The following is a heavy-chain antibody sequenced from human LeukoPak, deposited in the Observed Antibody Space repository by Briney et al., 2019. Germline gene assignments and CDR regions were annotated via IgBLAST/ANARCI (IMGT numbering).Heavy chain of an antibody. Sequence: GGSLRLSCAASGFTFSSYGMHWVRQAPGKGLEWVAFIRYDGSNKYYADSVKGRFTISRDNSKNTLYLQMNSLRAEDTAVYYCAKDPNYDFWSGIDYWGQGTLVTVSS. CDR2: IRYDGSNK. D-gene: IGHD3-3*01. J-gene: IGHJ4*02. V-gene: IGHV3-30*02. CDR1: GFTFSSYG. CDR3: AKDPNYDFWSGIDY.